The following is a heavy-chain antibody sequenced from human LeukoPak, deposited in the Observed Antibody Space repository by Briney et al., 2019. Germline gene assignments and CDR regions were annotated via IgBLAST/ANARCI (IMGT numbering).Heavy chain of an antibody. D-gene: IGHD6-19*01. CDR2: INHSGST. Sequence: KPSETLSLTCAVYGGSFSGYYWSWIRQPPGKGLEWIGEINHSGSTNYNPSLKSRVTISVDTSKNQFSLKLSSVTAADTAVYYCARLPLAVAGSRGPLWGQGTLVTVSS. CDR3: ARLPLAVAGSRGPL. CDR1: GGSFSGYY. J-gene: IGHJ4*02. V-gene: IGHV4-34*01.